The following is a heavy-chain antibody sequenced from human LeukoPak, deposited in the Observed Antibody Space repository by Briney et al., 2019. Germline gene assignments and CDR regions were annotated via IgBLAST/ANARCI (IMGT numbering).Heavy chain of an antibody. J-gene: IGHJ4*02. CDR2: ISYHGGNK. V-gene: IGHV3-30-3*01. D-gene: IGHD4-17*01. CDR3: ARGDFGDYFDF. CDR1: GFTFSNYW. Sequence: PGGSLRLSCVASGFTFSNYWMAWVRQAPGKGLEWVTIISYHGGNKYYADSVKGRFTISRDNSKNTLYLQMNSLRAEDTAVYYCARGDFGDYFDFWGQGTLVTVSS.